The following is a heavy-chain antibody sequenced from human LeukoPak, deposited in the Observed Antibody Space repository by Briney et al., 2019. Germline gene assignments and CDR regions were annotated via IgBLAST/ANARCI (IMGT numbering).Heavy chain of an antibody. CDR2: IYYSGST. D-gene: IGHD1-26*01. CDR1: GASISSYY. CDR3: ARESGSYFRWFDP. V-gene: IGHV4-59*01. Sequence: SETLSLTCTVSGASISSYYWSWIRQPPGKGLEWIGYIYYSGSTNYNPSLKSRVTISVDTSKNQFSLKLSSVTAADTAVYYCARESGSYFRWFDPWGQGTLVTVSS. J-gene: IGHJ5*02.